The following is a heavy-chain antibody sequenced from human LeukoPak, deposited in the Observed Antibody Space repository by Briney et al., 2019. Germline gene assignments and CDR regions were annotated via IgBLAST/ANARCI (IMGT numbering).Heavy chain of an antibody. CDR3: TTAGPPESFDY. J-gene: IGHJ4*02. Sequence: GGSLRLSCTASGFTFSNAWMSWVRQAPGKGLEWVGRVKSKTGGGTTDYAAPVKGRFTISRDDSKNTLYLRMNSLKTEDTAVYYCTTAGPPESFDYWGQGTLVTFSS. CDR2: VKSKTGGGTT. CDR1: GFTFSNAW. V-gene: IGHV3-15*01.